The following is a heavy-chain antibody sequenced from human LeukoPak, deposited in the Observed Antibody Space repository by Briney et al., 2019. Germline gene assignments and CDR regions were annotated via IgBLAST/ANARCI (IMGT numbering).Heavy chain of an antibody. CDR1: GLTVSSNY. J-gene: IGHJ4*02. CDR3: ARYTSSPGEGMDV. D-gene: IGHD3-16*01. Sequence: PGGSLRLSCAASGLTVSSNYMSWVRQAPGKGLEWVSVIYSGGSTNYADSVKGRFTISRDNSKNTLYLQMNSLRAEDTAVYYCARYTSSPGEGMDVWGQGTLVTVSS. V-gene: IGHV3-66*01. CDR2: IYSGGST.